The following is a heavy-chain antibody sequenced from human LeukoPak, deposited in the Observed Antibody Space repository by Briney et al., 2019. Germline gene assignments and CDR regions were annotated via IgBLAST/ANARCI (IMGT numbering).Heavy chain of an antibody. CDR1: GGSISSGSYY. Sequence: SQTLSLTCTVSGGSISSGSYYWSSIRQPAGKGLEWIGRIYTSGSTNYNPSLKSRVTISVDTSKNQFSLKLSSVTAADTAVYYCAREFIDSSGWYANAFDIGGQGTMVTVSS. V-gene: IGHV4-61*02. J-gene: IGHJ3*02. CDR2: IYTSGST. D-gene: IGHD6-19*01. CDR3: AREFIDSSGWYANAFDI.